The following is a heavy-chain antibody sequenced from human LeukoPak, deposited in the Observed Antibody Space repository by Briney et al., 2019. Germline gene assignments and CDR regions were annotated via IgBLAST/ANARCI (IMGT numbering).Heavy chain of an antibody. V-gene: IGHV3-48*02. J-gene: IGHJ4*02. CDR1: GFTLSSYE. D-gene: IGHD6-13*01. CDR3: ARGVLSSSSWIDY. Sequence: GGSLRLSCAASGFTLSSYEMNWVRQAPGKGLEWVSYISSSSSTIYYADSVKGRFTISRDNAKNSLYLQMNSLRDEDTAVYYCARGVLSSSSWIDYWGQGTLVTVSS. CDR2: ISSSSSTI.